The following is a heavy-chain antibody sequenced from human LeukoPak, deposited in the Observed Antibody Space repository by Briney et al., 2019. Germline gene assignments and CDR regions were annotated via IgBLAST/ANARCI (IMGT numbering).Heavy chain of an antibody. CDR1: GYSFTSYW. V-gene: IGHV5-51*01. Sequence: GESLKISCKGSGYSFTSYWIAWVRQMPGKGLEWMGIIYPGDSDTRYSPSFQGQVIISVDKSISTAYVQWSSLKASDIAMYYCARGSGWPLGGAFDYWDQGTLVTVSS. CDR2: IYPGDSDT. CDR3: ARGSGWPLGGAFDY. D-gene: IGHD6-19*01. J-gene: IGHJ4*02.